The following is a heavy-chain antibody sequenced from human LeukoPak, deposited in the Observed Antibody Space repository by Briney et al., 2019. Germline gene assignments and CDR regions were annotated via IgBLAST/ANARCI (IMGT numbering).Heavy chain of an antibody. CDR1: GGSFSGYY. CDR2: INHSGST. D-gene: IGHD2-2*03. V-gene: IGHV4-34*01. J-gene: IGHJ5*02. CDR3: ASLGSFFEFDP. Sequence: SETLSLTCAVYGGSFSGYYWSWIRQPPGKGLEWIGEINHSGSTNYNPSLKSRVTISVDTSKNQFSLKLSSATAADTAVYYCASLGSFFEFDPWGQGTLVTVSS.